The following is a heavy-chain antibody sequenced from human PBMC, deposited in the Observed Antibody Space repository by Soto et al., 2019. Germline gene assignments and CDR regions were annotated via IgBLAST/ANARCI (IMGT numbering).Heavy chain of an antibody. J-gene: IGHJ3*02. Sequence: ASVKVSCKASGYTFTGYYMHWVRQAPGQGLEWMGWINPNNGNTNYAQKLQGRVTMTTDTSTSTAYMELRSLRSDDTAVYYCARDGYYYDRSGYSSGAFDIWGQGTMVTVSS. CDR1: GYTFTGYY. V-gene: IGHV1-18*04. CDR3: ARDGYYYDRSGYSSGAFDI. D-gene: IGHD3-22*01. CDR2: INPNNGNT.